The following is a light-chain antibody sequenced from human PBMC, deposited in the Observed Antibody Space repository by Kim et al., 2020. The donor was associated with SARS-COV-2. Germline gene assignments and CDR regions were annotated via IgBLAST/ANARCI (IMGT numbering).Light chain of an antibody. J-gene: IGLJ2*01. Sequence: QKVSISCSGSSSNIGNNYVSWYQHLPGTAPKLLIYDNDKRPSGIPDRFSGSKSGTSATLGITGLQTGDEADYYCGSWDSSLRSVVFGGGTQLTVL. V-gene: IGLV1-51*01. CDR1: SSNIGNNY. CDR3: GSWDSSLRSVV. CDR2: DND.